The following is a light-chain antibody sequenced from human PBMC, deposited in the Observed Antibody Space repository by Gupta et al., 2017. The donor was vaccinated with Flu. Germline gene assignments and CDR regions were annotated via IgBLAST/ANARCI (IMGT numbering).Light chain of an antibody. CDR1: SANIGSNT. J-gene: IGLJ1*01. V-gene: IGLV1-44*01. Sequence: SSANIGSNTVNWYQHLPGTAPKLLIYSNNQRPSGVPDRCSASKSGTSASLAISGLQSEDEADYYRAAWDDSLNGYVFGTGTKVTVL. CDR2: SNN. CDR3: AAWDDSLNGYV.